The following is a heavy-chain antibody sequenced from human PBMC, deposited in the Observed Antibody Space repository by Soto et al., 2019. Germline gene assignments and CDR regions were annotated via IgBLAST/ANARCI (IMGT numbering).Heavy chain of an antibody. J-gene: IGHJ4*02. CDR2: IIPIFGTA. V-gene: IGHV1-69*01. Sequence: QVQLVQSGAEVKKPGSSVKVSCKASGGTFSSYAISWVRQAPGQGLEWMGGIIPIFGTANYAQKFQGRVTITADESTSTAYMELSSLRSEDTVVYYCARGRGDIVATTIQPFDYWGQGTLVTVSS. CDR3: ARGRGDIVATTIQPFDY. D-gene: IGHD5-12*01. CDR1: GGTFSSYA.